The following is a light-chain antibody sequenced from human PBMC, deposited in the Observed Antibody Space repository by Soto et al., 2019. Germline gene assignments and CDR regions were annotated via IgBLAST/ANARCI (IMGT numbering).Light chain of an antibody. CDR3: CSYAGSPWV. CDR1: SSDVGGYNY. V-gene: IGLV2-11*01. J-gene: IGLJ3*02. CDR2: DVS. Sequence: QSVLTQPRSVSGSPGQSVTISCTGTSSDVGGYNYVSWYQQHPGKAPKLMIYDVSKRPSGVPDRFSGSKSGNTASLTISVLQAEDEADYYCCSYAGSPWVFGGGTKVTVL.